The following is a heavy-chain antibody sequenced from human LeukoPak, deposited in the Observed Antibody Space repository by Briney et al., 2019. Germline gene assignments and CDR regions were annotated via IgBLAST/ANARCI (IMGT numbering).Heavy chain of an antibody. V-gene: IGHV3-23*01. J-gene: IGHJ3*02. CDR3: ASGGWEGTFDI. CDR2: ISGSGGST. CDR1: GFTFSSYA. D-gene: IGHD1-26*01. Sequence: GGSLRLSCAASGFTFSSYAMSWVRQAPGKGLEWVSAISGSGGSTYYADSVKGRFTISRDNSKNTLYLQMNSLRPEDTAAYYCASGGWEGTFDIWGQGTMVIVSS.